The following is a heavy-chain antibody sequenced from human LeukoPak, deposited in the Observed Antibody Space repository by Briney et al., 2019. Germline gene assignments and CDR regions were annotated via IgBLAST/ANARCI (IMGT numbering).Heavy chain of an antibody. CDR3: ARGPFTSSYIYYFDY. J-gene: IGHJ4*02. D-gene: IGHD2-2*01. Sequence: PGGSLRLSCAASGFTFSSYGMHWVRQAPGKGLEWVAVIWYDGSNKYYADSVKDRFTISRDNSKNTLYLQMNSLRAEDTAVYYCARGPFTSSYIYYFDYWGQGTLVTVSS. CDR1: GFTFSSYG. V-gene: IGHV3-33*01. CDR2: IWYDGSNK.